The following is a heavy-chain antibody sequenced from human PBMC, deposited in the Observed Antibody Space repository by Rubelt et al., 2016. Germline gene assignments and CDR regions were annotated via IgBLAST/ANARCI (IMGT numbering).Heavy chain of an antibody. Sequence: EVQLLESGGGLVQPGGSLRLSCAASGFTFGSYAMTWVRQAPGRGLEWVSCLEVNGFSTFYADSVRGGLTISGDKFKKTLYLQMNSLRVEDTAVYYCTKGGISTVCPGHRGHGTLVTVSS. CDR3: TKGGISTVCPGH. D-gene: IGHD6-13*01. V-gene: IGHV3-23*05. CDR1: GFTFGSYA. CDR2: LEVNGFST. J-gene: IGHJ4*01.